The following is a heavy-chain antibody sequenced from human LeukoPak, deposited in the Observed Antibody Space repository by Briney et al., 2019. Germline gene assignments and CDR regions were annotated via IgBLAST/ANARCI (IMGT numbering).Heavy chain of an antibody. CDR2: IYTSGST. Sequence: SETLSLTCTVSGGSISSYYWSWIRQPPGKGLEWIGYIYTSGSTNYSPSLKSRVTISVDTSKNQFSLKLSSVTAADTAVYYCARRAIYYYYMDVWGKGTTVTVSS. CDR3: ARRAIYYYYMDV. J-gene: IGHJ6*03. CDR1: GGSISSYY. V-gene: IGHV4-4*09.